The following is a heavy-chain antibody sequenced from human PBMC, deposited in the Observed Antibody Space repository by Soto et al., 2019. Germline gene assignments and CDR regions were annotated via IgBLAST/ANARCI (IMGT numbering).Heavy chain of an antibody. D-gene: IGHD2-15*01. Sequence: PSETLSLTCTVSGGSISSGDYYWSWIRQPPGKGLEWIGYIYYSGSTYYNPSLKSRVTISVDTSKNQFSLKLSSVTAADTAVYYCAIDRSEGYCSGGSCYPDYYFDYWGQGTLVTVSS. J-gene: IGHJ4*02. CDR3: AIDRSEGYCSGGSCYPDYYFDY. CDR2: IYYSGST. CDR1: GGSISSGDYY. V-gene: IGHV4-30-4*01.